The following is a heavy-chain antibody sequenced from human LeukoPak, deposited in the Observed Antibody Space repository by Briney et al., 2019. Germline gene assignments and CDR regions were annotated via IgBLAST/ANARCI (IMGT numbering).Heavy chain of an antibody. J-gene: IGHJ6*04. CDR3: AELGITMIGGV. Sequence: GALRLSCAASGFTFSSYNMNWVRQAPGKGLEWVSYISSSGSTIYYADSVKGRFTISRDNAKNSLYLQMNSLRAEDTAVYYCAELGITMIGGVWGKGTTVTISS. D-gene: IGHD3-10*02. CDR1: GFTFSSYN. CDR2: ISSSGSTI. V-gene: IGHV3-48*04.